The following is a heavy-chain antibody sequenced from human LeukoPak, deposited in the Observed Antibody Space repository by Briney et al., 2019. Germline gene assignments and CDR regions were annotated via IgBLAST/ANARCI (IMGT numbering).Heavy chain of an antibody. V-gene: IGHV4-59*12. D-gene: IGHD2-2*02. CDR3: ARLRRSYTYYFYGIDV. CDR2: IDSSGRT. Sequence: SQTLSLTCAVSGGSITSYYWTWIRQPPGQGLDWIGYIDSSGRTNYNLSLKSRVTISVDTSKNQFSLKLSSVTAEDTAVYYCARLRRSYTYYFYGIDVWARETTVSVSS. CDR1: GGSITSYY. J-gene: IGHJ6*02.